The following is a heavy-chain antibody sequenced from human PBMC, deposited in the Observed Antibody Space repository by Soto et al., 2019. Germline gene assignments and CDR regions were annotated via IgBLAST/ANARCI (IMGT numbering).Heavy chain of an antibody. J-gene: IGHJ6*02. V-gene: IGHV4-4*02. CDR2: IYHSGST. CDR1: GGSISSSNW. Sequence: QVQLQESGPGLVKPSGTLSLTCAVSGGSISSSNWWSWVRQPPGKGLEWIGEIYHSGSTNYNPSLKSRVTISVDKSKTQFSLKLSSVTAADTAVYYCARGPEDIVLAGEYYYYGMDVWGQGTTVTVSS. D-gene: IGHD2-15*01. CDR3: ARGPEDIVLAGEYYYYGMDV.